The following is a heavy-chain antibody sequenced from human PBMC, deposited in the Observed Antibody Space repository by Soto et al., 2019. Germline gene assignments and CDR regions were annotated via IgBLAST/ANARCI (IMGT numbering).Heavy chain of an antibody. CDR3: ARGGWTTYYSPFFDY. Sequence: QITLKESGPTLVKPTQTLTLTCTFSGFSLSTSGVGVGWIRQPPGKALEWLAVIYWDDDKRYSPSLKSSLTITKDTAKNQVVLTLTNVDTVDTATYYCARGGWTTYYSPFFDYWGQGTLVTVSS. D-gene: IGHD3-10*01. J-gene: IGHJ4*02. V-gene: IGHV2-5*02. CDR2: IYWDDDK. CDR1: GFSLSTSGVG.